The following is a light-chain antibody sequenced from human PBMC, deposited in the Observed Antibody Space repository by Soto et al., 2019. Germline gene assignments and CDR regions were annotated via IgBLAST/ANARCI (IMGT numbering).Light chain of an antibody. J-gene: IGLJ1*01. CDR3: SSYTSSSTLGV. CDR2: EVS. V-gene: IGLV2-14*01. CDR1: SSDVGGYNY. Sequence: QSALTQPASVSGSPGQSITISCTGTSSDVGGYNYVSWYQQHPGKAPKLIIYEVSDRPSGVSHRFSGSKSGNTASLTISGLQAEDEADYYCSSYTSSSTLGVFGTGTKVTVL.